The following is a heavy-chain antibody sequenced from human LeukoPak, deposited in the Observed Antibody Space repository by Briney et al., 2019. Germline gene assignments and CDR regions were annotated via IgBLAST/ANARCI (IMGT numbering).Heavy chain of an antibody. CDR3: ARGPTVTTFNAFDL. CDR1: GFTLSDYG. Sequence: GGSLRLSCVASGFTLSDYGIYWVRQAPGKGLEHVSAISSTGIYTYYANSVRGRFIISRDNSKNTLYLQMGSLRAEDMAVYYCARGPTVTTFNAFDLWGQGTMVTVSS. D-gene: IGHD4-17*01. J-gene: IGHJ3*01. CDR2: ISSTGIYT. V-gene: IGHV3-64*01.